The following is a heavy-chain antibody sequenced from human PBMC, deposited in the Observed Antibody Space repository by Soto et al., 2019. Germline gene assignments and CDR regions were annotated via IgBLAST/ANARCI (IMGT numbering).Heavy chain of an antibody. CDR3: ARVSKGRYKINWFDL. V-gene: IGHV4-31*03. CDR1: GGSISRGGYY. Sequence: SETLSLTFTVSGGSISRGGYYWSWIRQHPGKGLEWIGYIYYSGSTYYNPSLKSRVTISVDTSKNQFSLKLSSVTAADTAVYYFARVSKGRYKINWFDLCGQGTLDTGSS. J-gene: IGHJ5*02. D-gene: IGHD1-1*01. CDR2: IYYSGST.